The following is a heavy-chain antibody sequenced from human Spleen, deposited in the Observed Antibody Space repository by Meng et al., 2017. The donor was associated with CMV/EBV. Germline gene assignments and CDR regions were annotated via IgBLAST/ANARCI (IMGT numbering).Heavy chain of an antibody. V-gene: IGHV3-23*01. D-gene: IGHD3-3*01. J-gene: IGHJ1*01. CDR1: GFTFSSYA. Sequence: GESLKISCAASGFTFSSYAMSWVRQAPGKGLEWVSAISGSGGSTYYADSVKGRFTISRDNSKNTLYLQMNSLRAEDTAIYYCAKDRKVWSGYFHFQRWGQGTLVTVSS. CDR3: AKDRKVWSGYFHFQR. CDR2: ISGSGGST.